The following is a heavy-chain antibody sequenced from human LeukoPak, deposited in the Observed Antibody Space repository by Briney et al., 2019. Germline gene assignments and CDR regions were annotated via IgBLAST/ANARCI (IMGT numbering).Heavy chain of an antibody. CDR3: AKTKVVPPAPHDY. CDR1: GFTFSSYW. D-gene: IGHD2-2*01. V-gene: IGHV3-7*03. J-gene: IGHJ4*02. CDR2: IKQDGSEK. Sequence: GGSLRLSCAASGFTFSSYWMSWVRQAPGKGLEWVANIKQDGSEKYYVDSVKGRFTISRDNAKNSLYLQMNSLRAEDTAVYYCAKTKVVPPAPHDYWGQGTLVTVSS.